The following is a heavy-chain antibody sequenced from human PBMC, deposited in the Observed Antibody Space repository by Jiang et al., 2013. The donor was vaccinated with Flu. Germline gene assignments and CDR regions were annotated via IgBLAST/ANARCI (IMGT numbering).Heavy chain of an antibody. D-gene: IGHD2-21*01. V-gene: IGHV3-30*01. J-gene: IGHJ4*02. CDR3: AREDCGNYYFDC. Sequence: TISRDNSNNTLYLQMKSLRIEDTALYYCAREDCGNYYFDCWGQGTLVTVSS.